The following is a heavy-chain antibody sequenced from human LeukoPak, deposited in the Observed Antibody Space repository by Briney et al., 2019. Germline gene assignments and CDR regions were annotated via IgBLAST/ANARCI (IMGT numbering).Heavy chain of an antibody. D-gene: IGHD3-22*01. CDR1: GFSVSEYG. CDR2: VSYDGGHK. V-gene: IGHV3-30*03. Sequence: PGRSLRLSCVGSGFSVSEYGIHWVRQAPGKGLEWVAVVSYDGGHKYYADSAKGRFTISRDTSSDTVSLQMNSLRVEDTAVYYCARDRINMMVLGHDSGLDFWGQGTLVTVSS. J-gene: IGHJ4*02. CDR3: ARDRINMMVLGHDSGLDF.